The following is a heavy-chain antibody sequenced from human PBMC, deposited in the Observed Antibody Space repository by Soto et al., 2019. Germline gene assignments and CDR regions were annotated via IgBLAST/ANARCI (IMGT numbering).Heavy chain of an antibody. D-gene: IGHD3-10*01. Sequence: GGSLRLSCAASGFTFGTTDMSWVRQAPGEGLEWVSTIDGSGGITYYADSVKGRFTISRDNSRNTVYLHMNSLRGDDTALYYCGKNSGWFNTWGQGALVTAAS. V-gene: IGHV3-23*01. CDR2: IDGSGGIT. CDR1: GFTFGTTD. CDR3: GKNSGWFNT. J-gene: IGHJ5*02.